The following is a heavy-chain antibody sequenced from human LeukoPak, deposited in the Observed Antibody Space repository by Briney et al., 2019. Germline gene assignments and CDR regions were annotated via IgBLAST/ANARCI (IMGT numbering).Heavy chain of an antibody. CDR1: GFTFSSYS. J-gene: IGHJ4*02. Sequence: GGSLRLSCAASGFTFSSYSMNWVRQAPGKWLEWVSSISSSSSYIYYADSVKGRFTISRDNAKNSLYLQMNSLRAEDTAVYYCARDGGGSSSWYASFDYWGQGTLVTVSS. CDR3: ARDGGGSSSWYASFDY. CDR2: ISSSSSYI. D-gene: IGHD6-13*01. V-gene: IGHV3-21*01.